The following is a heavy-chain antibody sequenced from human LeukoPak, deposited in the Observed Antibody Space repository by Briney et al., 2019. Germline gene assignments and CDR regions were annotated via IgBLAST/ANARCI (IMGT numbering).Heavy chain of an antibody. Sequence: ASVKVSCKASGFTFTSSAMQWVRQARGQRLEWIGWIVVGSGNTNYAQKFQERVTITRDMSTSTAYMELSSLRSEDTAVYYCAAEAHYYYYYGMDVWGQETTVTVSS. CDR1: GFTFTSSA. CDR3: AAEAHYYYYYGMDV. CDR2: IVVGSGNT. J-gene: IGHJ6*02. V-gene: IGHV1-58*02.